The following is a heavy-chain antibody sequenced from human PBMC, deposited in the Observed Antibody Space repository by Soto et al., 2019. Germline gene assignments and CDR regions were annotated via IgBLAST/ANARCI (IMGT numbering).Heavy chain of an antibody. CDR1: GFTFSSYA. CDR3: AKENTVTTVYSVYYFDY. Sequence: EVQLLESGGGLVQPGGSLRLSCAASGFTFSSYAMSWVRQAPGKGLEWVSAISGSGGSTYYADSVKGRFTISRDNSKNTLYLQMNSLSAEDTAVYYCAKENTVTTVYSVYYFDYWGQGTLVTVSS. D-gene: IGHD4-17*01. CDR2: ISGSGGST. V-gene: IGHV3-23*01. J-gene: IGHJ4*02.